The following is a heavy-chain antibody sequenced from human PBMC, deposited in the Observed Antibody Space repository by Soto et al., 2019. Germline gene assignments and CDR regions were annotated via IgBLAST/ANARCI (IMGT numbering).Heavy chain of an antibody. J-gene: IGHJ4*02. Sequence: GXSVKVSCKASGGTFSSYAISWVRQAPGQGLEWMGGIIPIFGTANYAQKFQGRVTITADESTSTAYMELSSLRSEDTAVYYCAREVIRGSYRYQFLVHWGQGTLVTVSS. V-gene: IGHV1-69*13. D-gene: IGHD3-16*02. CDR1: GGTFSSYA. CDR3: AREVIRGSYRYQFLVH. CDR2: IIPIFGTA.